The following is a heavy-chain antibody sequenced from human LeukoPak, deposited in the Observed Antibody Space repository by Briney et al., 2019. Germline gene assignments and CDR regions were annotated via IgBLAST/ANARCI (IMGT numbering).Heavy chain of an antibody. CDR2: INHSGST. J-gene: IGHJ3*02. CDR1: GGSFSGYY. Sequence: SETLSLTCAVYGGSFSGYYWSWIRQPPGKGLEWIGEINHSGSTNYNPSLKSRVTISVDTSKNQFSLKLSSVTAADTAVYYCARGALVLYAFDIWGQGTTVTVSS. CDR3: ARGALVLYAFDI. D-gene: IGHD6-13*01. V-gene: IGHV4-34*01.